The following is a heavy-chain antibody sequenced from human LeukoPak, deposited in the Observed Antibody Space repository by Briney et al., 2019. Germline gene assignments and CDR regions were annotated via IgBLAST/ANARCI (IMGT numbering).Heavy chain of an antibody. J-gene: IGHJ4*02. Sequence: SVKVSCKASGGTFSSYAINWVRQAPGQGLEWMGRIIPLLGIANYAQKFQGRVTITTDESTSTAYMELSSLRSEDTAVYYCAGEPAKTNRYYSSTSCYDSFDYWGQGTLVTVSS. CDR3: AGEPAKTNRYYSSTSCYDSFDY. CDR1: GGTFSSYA. V-gene: IGHV1-69*04. D-gene: IGHD2-2*01. CDR2: IIPLLGIA.